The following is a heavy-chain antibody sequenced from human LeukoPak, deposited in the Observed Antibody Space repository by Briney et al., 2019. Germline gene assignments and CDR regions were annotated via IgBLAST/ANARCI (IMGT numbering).Heavy chain of an antibody. V-gene: IGHV1-69*13. CDR3: ARDVDIVATPGD. J-gene: IGHJ4*02. CDR2: IIPIFGTA. D-gene: IGHD5-12*01. Sequence: SLKVSCKASGCTFRSYAISWVRQAPGQGLEWMGGIIPIFGTANYAQKFQGRVTITADESTSTAYMELSSLRSEDTAVYYCARDVDIVATPGDWGQGTLVTVSS. CDR1: GCTFRSYA.